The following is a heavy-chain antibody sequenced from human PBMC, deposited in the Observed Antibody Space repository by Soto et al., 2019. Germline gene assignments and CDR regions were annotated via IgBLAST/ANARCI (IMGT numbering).Heavy chain of an antibody. CDR2: INPNSGGT. D-gene: IGHD2-2*03. CDR1: GYTFTGYY. V-gene: IGHV1-2*04. CDR3: ARSAIAGYCSSTSCTDPYYYMDV. Sequence: ASVKVSCNASGYTFTGYYMHWVRLAPGQGLEWMGWINPNSGGTNYAQKFQGWVTMTRDTSISTAYMELSRLRSDDTAVYYCARSAIAGYCSSTSCTDPYYYMDVWGKGTTVTVSS. J-gene: IGHJ6*03.